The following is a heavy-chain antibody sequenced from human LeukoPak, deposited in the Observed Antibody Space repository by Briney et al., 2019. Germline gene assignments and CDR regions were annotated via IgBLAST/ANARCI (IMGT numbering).Heavy chain of an antibody. D-gene: IGHD6-13*01. J-gene: IGHJ5*02. CDR1: GFTFSSYA. V-gene: IGHV3-53*01. CDR3: ARDAPQVPAAGVLAS. Sequence: PGGSLRLSCAASGFTFSSYAMSWVRQAPGRGLEWVSVMYSRGDTYYANSVKGRFTFSRDISKNTLYLQMNGLRNEDTAMYYCARDAPQVPAAGVLASWGQGTLVIVSS. CDR2: MYSRGDT.